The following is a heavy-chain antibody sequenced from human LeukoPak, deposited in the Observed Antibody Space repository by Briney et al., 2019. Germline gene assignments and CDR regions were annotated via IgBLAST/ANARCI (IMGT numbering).Heavy chain of an antibody. Sequence: PGGSLRLSCAASGLRFSGQYMIWIRQAPGKGLEWVAFISGSGTDTFYADSVKGRFTISRDNSKNTLYLQMNSLRAEDTAVYYCAKLPGRAADYWGQGTLVTVSS. CDR2: ISGSGTDT. CDR3: AKLPGRAADY. CDR1: GLRFSGQY. V-gene: IGHV3-23*01. J-gene: IGHJ4*02.